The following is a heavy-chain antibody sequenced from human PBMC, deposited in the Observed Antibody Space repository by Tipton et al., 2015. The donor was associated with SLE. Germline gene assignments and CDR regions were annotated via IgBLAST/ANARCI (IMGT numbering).Heavy chain of an antibody. Sequence: LRLSCTVSGGSISSSSYYWGWIRQPPGKGLEWIGSIYYSGSTNYNPSLKSRVTISVDTSKNQFSLKLSSVTAADTAVYYCASEVAVAGRHYYYYMDVWGKGTTVTVSS. V-gene: IGHV4-39*07. CDR3: ASEVAVAGRHYYYYMDV. CDR1: GGSISSSSYY. CDR2: IYYSGST. J-gene: IGHJ6*03. D-gene: IGHD6-19*01.